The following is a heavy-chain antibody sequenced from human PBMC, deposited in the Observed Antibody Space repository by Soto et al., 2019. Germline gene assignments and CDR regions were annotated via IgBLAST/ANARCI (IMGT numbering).Heavy chain of an antibody. J-gene: IGHJ6*02. D-gene: IGHD3-9*01. CDR1: GYTFSGYS. Sequence: ASVKVSCKASGYTFSGYSITWVRQAPGQGLEWMGRISGYNGNTNYARTLRGRLTLTTDTSTSTAYMELRSLTSDDTAVYYCARDVFCGGAPACPDMHVSGPGTTVTVSS. CDR3: ARDVFCGGAPACPDMHV. CDR2: ISGYNGNT. V-gene: IGHV1-18*04.